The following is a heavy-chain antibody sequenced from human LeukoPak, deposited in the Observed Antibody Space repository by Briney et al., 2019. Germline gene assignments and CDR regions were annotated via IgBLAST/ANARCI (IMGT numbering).Heavy chain of an antibody. Sequence: KPSETLSLTCTVSGGSISSDSYYWSWIRQHPGKGLEWIGYIYYSGSTYYTPSLNSRVSISVDTSKHQFSLRLSSVTAADTAVYYCAGGPITLRHEYYYYMDVWGQGTTVTVSS. J-gene: IGHJ6*03. V-gene: IGHV4-31*03. CDR1: GGSISSDSYY. CDR2: IYYSGST. D-gene: IGHD3-16*01. CDR3: AGGPITLRHEYYYYMDV.